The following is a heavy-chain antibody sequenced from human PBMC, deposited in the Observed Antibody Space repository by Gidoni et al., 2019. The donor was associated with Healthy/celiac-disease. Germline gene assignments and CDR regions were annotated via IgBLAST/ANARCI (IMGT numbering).Heavy chain of an antibody. CDR3: ARLSGLDYYDSSGYYLDNY. V-gene: IGHV1-69*01. CDR1: GGTFSSYA. Sequence: QVQLVQSGAEVKKPGSSVKVSCKASGGTFSSYAISWVRQAPGQGLEWMGGIIPIFGTANYAQKFQGRVTITADESTSTAYMELSSLRSEDTAVYYCARLSGLDYYDSSGYYLDNYWGQGTLVTVSS. J-gene: IGHJ4*02. D-gene: IGHD3-22*01. CDR2: IIPIFGTA.